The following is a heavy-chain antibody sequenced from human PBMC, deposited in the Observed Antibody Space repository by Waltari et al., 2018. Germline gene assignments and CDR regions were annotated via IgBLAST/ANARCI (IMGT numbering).Heavy chain of an antibody. CDR1: GGPFSSYA. V-gene: IGHV1-69*01. J-gene: IGHJ1*01. D-gene: IGHD4-17*01. CDR2: IIPIFGTA. Sequence: QVQLVQSGAEVKKPGSSVKVSCKASGGPFSSYAISWVGQAHGQGLEWMGGIIPIFGTANSAQKFEGRVTITADESTSTAYVELSSLRSEDTAVYYCASHATVTQPEYFQHWGQGTLVTVSS. CDR3: ASHATVTQPEYFQH.